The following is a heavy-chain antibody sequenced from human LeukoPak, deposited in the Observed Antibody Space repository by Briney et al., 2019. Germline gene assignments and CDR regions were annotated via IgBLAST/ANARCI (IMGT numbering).Heavy chain of an antibody. CDR3: VRAMYSYFFDY. CDR1: GFTFSDFA. V-gene: IGHV3-7*01. D-gene: IGHD3-10*02. J-gene: IGHJ4*02. CDR2: INRDGRQQ. Sequence: GSLRLSCAASGFTFSDFAMIWVRQPPGKGLEWVANINRDGRQQNFVDSVKGRFTISRDNARNSLYLQMNNLRDEDTAVYYCVRAMYSYFFDYWGQGTLVSVSS.